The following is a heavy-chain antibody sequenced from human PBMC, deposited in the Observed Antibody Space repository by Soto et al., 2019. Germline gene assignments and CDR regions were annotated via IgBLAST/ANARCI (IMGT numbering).Heavy chain of an antibody. J-gene: IGHJ4*02. V-gene: IGHV3-23*01. CDR3: AQDQRGRYFDGVLGGYYLDY. Sequence: EVQLLESGGGLVQPGGSLRLSCAASGFTFSSYAMSWVRQAPGKWLEWVSAISGSGGSTYYADSVKGRFTISRDNSKNTLYLQMNSLSAEATAVYYCAQDQRGRYFDGVLGGYYLDYWGQGTLVTVSS. CDR2: ISGSGGST. D-gene: IGHD3-9*01. CDR1: GFTFSSYA.